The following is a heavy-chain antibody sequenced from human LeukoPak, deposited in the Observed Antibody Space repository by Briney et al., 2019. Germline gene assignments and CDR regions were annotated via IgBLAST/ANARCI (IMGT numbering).Heavy chain of an antibody. CDR1: GYTFTSYY. J-gene: IGHJ4*02. Sequence: ASVKVSCKASGYTFTSYYMHWVRQAPGQGLEWMGIINPSGGTTSYAQNFQGRVTMTRDMSTSTVYMELSSLRSEDTAVYYCARGDIVGAILFDYWGQGTLVTVSS. CDR3: ARGDIVGAILFDY. D-gene: IGHD1-26*01. CDR2: INPSGGTT. V-gene: IGHV1-46*01.